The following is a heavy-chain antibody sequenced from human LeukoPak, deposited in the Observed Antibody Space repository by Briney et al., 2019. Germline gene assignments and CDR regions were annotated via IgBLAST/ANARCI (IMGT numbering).Heavy chain of an antibody. CDR2: ISSSTSTI. D-gene: IGHD2-2*01. CDR1: GFTFSSYS. J-gene: IGHJ4*02. CDR3: ASLRGYCSSTSCYGSLYFDY. V-gene: IGHV3-48*01. Sequence: GGSLRLSCAASGFTFSSYSMNWVRQAPGKGLEWVSYISSSTSTIYYADSVKGRFTISRDNAKNSLYLQMNSLRAEDTAVYYCASLRGYCSSTSCYGSLYFDYWGQGTLVTVSP.